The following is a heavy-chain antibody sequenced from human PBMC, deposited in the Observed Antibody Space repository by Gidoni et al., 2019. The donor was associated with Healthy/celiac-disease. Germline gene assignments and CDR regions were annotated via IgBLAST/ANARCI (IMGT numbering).Heavy chain of an antibody. J-gene: IGHJ4*02. CDR2: ISYDGSNK. CDR3: ARGGSSGWFDY. V-gene: IGHV3-30-3*01. Sequence: QVQLVESGGGVVQHGRSLRLSCAASGFTFSSYAMHWVRQAPGKGLEWVAVISYDGSNKYYADSVKGRFTISRDNSKNTLYLQMNSLRAEDTAVYYCARGGSSGWFDYWGQGTLVTVSS. D-gene: IGHD6-19*01. CDR1: GFTFSSYA.